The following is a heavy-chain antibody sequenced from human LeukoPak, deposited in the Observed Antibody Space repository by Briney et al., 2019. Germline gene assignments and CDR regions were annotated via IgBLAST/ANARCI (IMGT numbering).Heavy chain of an antibody. J-gene: IGHJ4*02. V-gene: IGHV3-64*01. Sequence: PGGSLRLSCAASGFTFSSYAVHWVRQAPGKGLEYVSAISSNGGSTYYANSVKGRFTISRDNAKNSLYLQMNSLRAEDTAVYYCAREGIAAAGPFDYWGQGTLVTVSS. CDR1: GFTFSSYA. D-gene: IGHD6-13*01. CDR2: ISSNGGST. CDR3: AREGIAAAGPFDY.